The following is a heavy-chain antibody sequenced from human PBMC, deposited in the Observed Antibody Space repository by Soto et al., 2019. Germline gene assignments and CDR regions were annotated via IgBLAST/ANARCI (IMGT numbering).Heavy chain of an antibody. D-gene: IGHD6-13*01. CDR1: GYTFTSYG. CDR2: ISAYNGNT. CDR3: ARGVRFGIAAARSRYNWFDP. Sequence: QVQLVQSGAEVKKPGASVKVSCKASGYTFTSYGISWVRQAPGQGLEWMGWISAYNGNTNYAEKLQGRVTMTTATSTSTAYMELRSLRSDDTAVYYCARGVRFGIAAARSRYNWFDPWGQGTLVTVSS. J-gene: IGHJ5*02. V-gene: IGHV1-18*01.